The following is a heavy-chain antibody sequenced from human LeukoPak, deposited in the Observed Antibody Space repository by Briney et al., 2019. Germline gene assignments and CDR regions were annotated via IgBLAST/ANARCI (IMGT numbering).Heavy chain of an antibody. V-gene: IGHV1-69*05. CDR2: INPDNGDT. CDR1: GDNFSNYV. Sequence: GASVKVSCKASGDNFSNYVITWVRQAPGQGLEWMGWINPDNGDTNYAQKFQGRVTITTDESTSTAYMELSSLRSEDTAVYYCARDTYWGQGTLVTVSS. CDR3: ARDTY. J-gene: IGHJ4*02.